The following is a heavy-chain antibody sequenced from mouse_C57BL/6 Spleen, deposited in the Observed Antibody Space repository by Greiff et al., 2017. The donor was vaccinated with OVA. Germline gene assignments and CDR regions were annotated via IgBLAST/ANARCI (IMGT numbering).Heavy chain of an antibody. CDR2: IGSGSSTI. CDR3: AREGRYFDV. V-gene: IGHV5-17*01. CDR1: GFTFSDYG. J-gene: IGHJ1*03. Sequence: EVQLLESGGGLVKPGGSLKLSCAASGFTFSDYGMHWVRQAPEKGLEWVAYIGSGSSTIYYADTVKGRFTISRDNAKNTLFLQMTSLRSEDTAMYYCAREGRYFDVWGTGTTVTVSS.